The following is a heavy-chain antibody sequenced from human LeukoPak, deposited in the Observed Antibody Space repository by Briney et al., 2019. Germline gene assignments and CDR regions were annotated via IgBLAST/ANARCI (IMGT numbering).Heavy chain of an antibody. CDR2: INPNSGGT. CDR3: ARGVAGPYYYYYMDV. CDR1: GYTFNGYY. D-gene: IGHD6-19*01. V-gene: IGHV1-2*02. Sequence: GASVKVSCKASGYTFNGYYKHWVRQAPGQGLEWMGWINPNSGGTNYAQKFQGRVTMTRDTSISTAYMELSRLTSDDTAVYYCARGVAGPYYYYYMDVWGRGTTVTVSS. J-gene: IGHJ6*03.